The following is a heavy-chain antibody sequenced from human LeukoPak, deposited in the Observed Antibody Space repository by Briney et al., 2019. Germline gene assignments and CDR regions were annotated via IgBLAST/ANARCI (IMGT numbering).Heavy chain of an antibody. CDR1: GGSISSSNW. V-gene: IGHV4-4*02. J-gene: IGHJ3*02. CDR2: IYHSGST. CDR3: AGIPLVWSSPEGAFDI. D-gene: IGHD3-10*01. Sequence: SGTLSLTCAVSGGSISSSNWWSWVRQPPGKGLDWIGEIYHSGSTNYNPSLKSRVTISVDKSKNQFSLKVSSVTAADTAVYYCAGIPLVWSSPEGAFDIWGQGTMVTVSS.